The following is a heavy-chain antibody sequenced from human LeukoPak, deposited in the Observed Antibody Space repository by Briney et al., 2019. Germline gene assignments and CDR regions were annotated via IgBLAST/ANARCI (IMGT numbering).Heavy chain of an antibody. CDR3: ATITSMRVVLIS. Sequence: GGSLRLSCAASGFTFSSFDMTWVRQAPGKGLEWVSTISVSATNTYYADSVEGRFTISRDNSKNTLYLQMNSLRADDTAVYYCATITSMRVVLISWGQGTLVTVSS. CDR2: ISVSATNT. J-gene: IGHJ1*01. V-gene: IGHV3-23*01. D-gene: IGHD3-22*01. CDR1: GFTFSSFD.